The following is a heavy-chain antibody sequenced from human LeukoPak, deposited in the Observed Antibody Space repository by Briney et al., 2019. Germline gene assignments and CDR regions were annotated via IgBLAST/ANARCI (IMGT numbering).Heavy chain of an antibody. J-gene: IGHJ3*02. CDR3: AKDAI. V-gene: IGHV3-23*01. Sequence: GGSLRLSCAASGFAFSSYAMTCVRQAPGKGLEWISSINPSGGGTYYADSVKGRFTISRDNSKNTVYLQVNSLRAEDTAVYYCAKDAIWGQGTMVTVSS. CDR2: INPSGGGT. CDR1: GFAFSSYA.